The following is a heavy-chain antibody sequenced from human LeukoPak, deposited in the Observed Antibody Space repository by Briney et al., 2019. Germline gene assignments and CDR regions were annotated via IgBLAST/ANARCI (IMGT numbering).Heavy chain of an antibody. V-gene: IGHV4-59*08. CDR3: ARQWFGGFDLPITDPWYFDL. D-gene: IGHD3-10*01. Sequence: PSETLSLTCTVSGGSISSYYWSWIRQPPGKGLEWIGYIYYSGSTNYNPSLKSRVTISVDTSKNQFSLKLSSVTAADTAVYYCARQWFGGFDLPITDPWYFDLWGRGTLVTVSS. CDR1: GGSISSYY. J-gene: IGHJ2*01. CDR2: IYYSGST.